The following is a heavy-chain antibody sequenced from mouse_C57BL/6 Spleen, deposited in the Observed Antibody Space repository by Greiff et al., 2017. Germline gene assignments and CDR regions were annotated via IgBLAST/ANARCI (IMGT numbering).Heavy chain of an antibody. CDR2: IYPGDGDT. J-gene: IGHJ2*01. CDR1: GYAFSSYW. V-gene: IGHV1-80*01. CDR3: ARSGTKVVATNVVFGG. D-gene: IGHD1-1*01. Sequence: VQLQQSGAELVKPGASVKISCKASGYAFSSYWMNWVKQRPGKGLEWIGQIYPGDGDTNYNGKFKGKATLTADKSSSTAYMQLSSLTSEDSAVYSCARSGTKVVATNVVFGGWGQGATLTVAS.